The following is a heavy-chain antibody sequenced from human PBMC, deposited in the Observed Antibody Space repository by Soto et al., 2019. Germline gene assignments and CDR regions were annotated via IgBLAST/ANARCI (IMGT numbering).Heavy chain of an antibody. Sequence: ASVKVSCKASGYTFTSYYMHWVRQAPGQGLEWMGIINPSGGPTYYADSVKGRFTISRDTSENTVHLTMASLGGEDPGVYYCARDDVLCDGGRCYGVPLDVWGKGTTVTVSS. J-gene: IGHJ6*04. CDR3: ARDDVLCDGGRCYGVPLDV. D-gene: IGHD2-15*01. CDR1: GYTFTSYY. CDR2: INPSGGPT. V-gene: IGHV1-46*04.